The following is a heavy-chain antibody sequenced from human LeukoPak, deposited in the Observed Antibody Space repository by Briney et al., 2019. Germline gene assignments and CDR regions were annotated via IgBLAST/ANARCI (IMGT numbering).Heavy chain of an antibody. D-gene: IGHD6-19*01. CDR1: GFSFSTYA. Sequence: GGSLRLSCAASGFSFSTYAMSWVRQAPGQGLEWVSVIYFGGTTYYADSVKGRFTISRDNSKNTVYLQMNSLRVEDTAVYYCASTSGWYEPIDYWGQGTLVTVSS. CDR3: ASTSGWYEPIDY. CDR2: IYFGGTT. J-gene: IGHJ4*02. V-gene: IGHV3-66*01.